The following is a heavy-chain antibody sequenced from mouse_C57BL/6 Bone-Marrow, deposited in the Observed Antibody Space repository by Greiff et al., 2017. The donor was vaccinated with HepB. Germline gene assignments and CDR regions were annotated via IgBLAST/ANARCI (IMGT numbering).Heavy chain of an antibody. CDR3: ARQNSYDYAMDY. V-gene: IGHV1-62-2*01. CDR1: GYTFTEYT. J-gene: IGHJ4*01. CDR2: FYPGSGSI. Sequence: LVEPGASVKLSCKASGYTFTEYTIHWVKQRSGQGLEWIGWFYPGSGSIKYNEKFKDKATLTADKSSSTVYMELSRLTSEDSAVYFCARQNSYDYAMDYWGQGTSVTVSS. D-gene: IGHD5-1-1*01.